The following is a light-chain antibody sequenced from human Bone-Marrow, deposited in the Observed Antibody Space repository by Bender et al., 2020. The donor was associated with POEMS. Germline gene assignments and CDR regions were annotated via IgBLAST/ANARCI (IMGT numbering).Light chain of an antibody. CDR3: VAWDASLNGWV. J-gene: IGLJ3*02. V-gene: IGLV1-44*01. CDR2: RNN. CDR1: GSNIGGYP. Sequence: QSVLTQPPSVSGTPGQRVTISCSGSGSNIGGYPVNWYQQLPGTAPRLLIYRNNLRPSGVPDRFSGSKSGTSASLSITGLQSDDEAIYFCVAWDASLNGWVFGGGTKLTVL.